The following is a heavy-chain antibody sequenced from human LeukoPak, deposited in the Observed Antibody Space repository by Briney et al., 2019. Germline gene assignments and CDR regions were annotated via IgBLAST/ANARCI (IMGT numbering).Heavy chain of an antibody. CDR1: GFSLSTSGVG. J-gene: IGHJ4*02. Sequence: SGPTLVKPTRTLTLTYTFSGFSLSTSGVGVGWLRQPPGKALEWLALIYWDDDKRYSPSLKSRLTITKDTSKNQVFLTMTNVDPVDTATYYCAHRRCGSYSWDYWGQGTLVTVSS. D-gene: IGHD1-26*01. CDR3: AHRRCGSYSWDY. CDR2: IYWDDDK. V-gene: IGHV2-5*02.